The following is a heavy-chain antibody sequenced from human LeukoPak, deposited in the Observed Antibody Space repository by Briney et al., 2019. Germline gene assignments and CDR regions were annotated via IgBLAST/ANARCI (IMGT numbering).Heavy chain of an antibody. D-gene: IGHD3-22*01. CDR3: ARSKQRGSYDSSGYPGY. CDR2: ISAYNGNT. CDR1: GYTFTSYG. V-gene: IGHV1-18*01. J-gene: IGHJ4*02. Sequence: GASVKVSCKASGYTFTSYGISWVRQAPGQGLEWMGWISAYNGNTNYAQKLQGRVTMTTDTSTSTAYMELRSLRSDDTAVYYCARSKQRGSYDSSGYPGYWGQGTLVTVSS.